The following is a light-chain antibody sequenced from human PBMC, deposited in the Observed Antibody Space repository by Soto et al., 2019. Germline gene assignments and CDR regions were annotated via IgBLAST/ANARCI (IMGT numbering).Light chain of an antibody. CDR3: QQYNNWPFS. CDR2: DVS. J-gene: IGKJ5*01. V-gene: IGKV3-15*01. CDR1: QRVSSH. Sequence: EIVLTQSPATLSLYPGERAPLSCRASQRVSSHSLAWYQHKSGQSPRLLSYDVSIRATGVPARVSGTGAETDFTLTSSGLQSEDSAVYFCQQYNNWPFSFGQGTRLEI.